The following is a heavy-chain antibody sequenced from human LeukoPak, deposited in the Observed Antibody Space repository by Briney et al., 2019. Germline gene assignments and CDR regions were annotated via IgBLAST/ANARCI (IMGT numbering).Heavy chain of an antibody. CDR3: ARDLVGYSSSSVLDY. Sequence: SVKVSCKASGGTFSSYAISWVRQAPGQGLEWMGGIIPIFGTANYAQKFQGRVTITTDESTSTAYMELSSLGSEDTAVYYCARDLVGYSSSSVLDYWGQGTLVTVSS. J-gene: IGHJ4*02. CDR1: GGTFSSYA. V-gene: IGHV1-69*05. D-gene: IGHD6-6*01. CDR2: IIPIFGTA.